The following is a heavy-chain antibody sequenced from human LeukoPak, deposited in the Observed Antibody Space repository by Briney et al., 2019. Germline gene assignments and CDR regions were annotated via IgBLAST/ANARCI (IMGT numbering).Heavy chain of an antibody. Sequence: ASVKVSCKTSGYVFTAYYIHWVRQAPGQGLEWLGFVKPDTGATNSAQQLQCRVSMTSDASVTTAYMELSGLTSDDTALYFCARERPTLLTRIRGIATAPDHWGQGTLVTVSS. CDR1: GYVFTAYY. CDR2: VKPDTGAT. V-gene: IGHV1-2*02. D-gene: IGHD3-10*01. CDR3: ARERPTLLTRIRGIATAPDH. J-gene: IGHJ5*02.